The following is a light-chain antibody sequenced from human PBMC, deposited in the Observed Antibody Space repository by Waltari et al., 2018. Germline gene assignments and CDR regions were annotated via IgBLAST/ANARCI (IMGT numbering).Light chain of an antibody. V-gene: IGKV3-20*01. CDR3: QHYVRLPAT. J-gene: IGKJ1*01. CDR2: GAS. CDR1: QSVSRT. Sequence: EIVSTQSPGPLSLSPGERATLPCRASQSVSRTLPWYQQTPGQAPNLPTYGASIRGTGIPDRFTGSGSGTDFSLTSSSLEPEDFAIYCCQHYVRLPATFGQGTKVEIK.